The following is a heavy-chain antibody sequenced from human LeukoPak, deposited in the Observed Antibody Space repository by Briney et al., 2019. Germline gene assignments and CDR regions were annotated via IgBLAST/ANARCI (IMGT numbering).Heavy chain of an antibody. Sequence: SQTLSLTCTVSGGSISSGSYYWSWIRQPAGKGLEWIGRIYTSGSTNYNPSLKSRVTISVDTSKNQFSLKLSSVTAADTAVYYCARDSYDFWSGYYSDYWGQETLVTVSS. D-gene: IGHD3-3*01. CDR2: IYTSGST. CDR1: GGSISSGSYY. J-gene: IGHJ4*02. CDR3: ARDSYDFWSGYYSDY. V-gene: IGHV4-61*02.